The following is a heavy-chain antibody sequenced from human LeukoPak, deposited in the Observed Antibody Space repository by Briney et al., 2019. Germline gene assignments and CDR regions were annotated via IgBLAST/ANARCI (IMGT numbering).Heavy chain of an antibody. Sequence: GGSLRLSCAPSGFTFSSYSMNWVRQAPGKGLEWVSSISSSSSYIYYADSVKGRFTISRDNAKNSLYLQMNSLRAEDTAVYYCARVGSRDDYYYYMDVWGKGTTVTVSS. CDR2: ISSSSSYI. CDR1: GFTFSSYS. J-gene: IGHJ6*03. D-gene: IGHD3-10*01. V-gene: IGHV3-21*01. CDR3: ARVGSRDDYYYYMDV.